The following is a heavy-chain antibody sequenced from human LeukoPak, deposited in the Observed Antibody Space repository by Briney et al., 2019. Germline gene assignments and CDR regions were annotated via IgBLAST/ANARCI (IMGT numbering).Heavy chain of an antibody. CDR2: TNPNSGGT. CDR1: GYTFTGYY. D-gene: IGHD3-22*01. V-gene: IGHV1-2*02. J-gene: IGHJ4*02. Sequence: ASVKISCKASGYTFTGYYMHWVRQAPGQGLEWMGWTNPNSGGTNYAQKFQGRVTMTRDTSISTAYMEPSSLRSEDTAVYYCARGNYDSGGYYYSAYWGQGTLVTVSS. CDR3: ARGNYDSGGYYYSAY.